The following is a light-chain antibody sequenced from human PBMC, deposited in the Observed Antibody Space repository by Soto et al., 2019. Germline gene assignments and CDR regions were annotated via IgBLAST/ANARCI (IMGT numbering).Light chain of an antibody. CDR1: SSDVGIYNS. Sequence: QSALTQPPSASGSPGQSVTISCTGTSSDVGIYNSVSWYQQYPDKAPKLMIFEVSKRPAGVPDRFSGSKSGNTASLTVSGLQAEDEADYYCSSYAGSNNYVFGTGTKVTVL. V-gene: IGLV2-8*01. CDR3: SSYAGSNNYV. J-gene: IGLJ1*01. CDR2: EVS.